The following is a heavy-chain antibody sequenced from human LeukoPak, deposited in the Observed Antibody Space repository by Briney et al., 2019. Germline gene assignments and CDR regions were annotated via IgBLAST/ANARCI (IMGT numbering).Heavy chain of an antibody. V-gene: IGHV4-39*07. D-gene: IGHD1-26*01. CDR1: GGSVSSGSYY. J-gene: IGHJ4*02. Sequence: SETLSLTCTVSGGSVSSGSYYWGWIRQPPGKGLERIGNIYYSGSTYYNPSLKSRVTISVEASKNQFSLKLSSVTAADTAVYYCARDGRFPPEVLPRYFDYWGQGTLVTVSS. CDR2: IYYSGST. CDR3: ARDGRFPPEVLPRYFDY.